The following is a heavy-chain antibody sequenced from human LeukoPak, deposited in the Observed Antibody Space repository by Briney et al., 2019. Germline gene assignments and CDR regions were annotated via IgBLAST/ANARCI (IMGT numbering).Heavy chain of an antibody. D-gene: IGHD3-10*01. CDR1: GYTFTSYY. V-gene: IGHV1-46*01. Sequence: VASVKVSCKASGYTFTSYYMHWVRQAPGQGLEWMGIINPTGGGTSYAQKFQGRVTMTRDTSTSTVYMELSSLRSEDTAVYYCARDERNTMVRGVAAPYYYGMDVWGKGTTVTVSS. J-gene: IGHJ6*04. CDR2: INPTGGGT. CDR3: ARDERNTMVRGVAAPYYYGMDV.